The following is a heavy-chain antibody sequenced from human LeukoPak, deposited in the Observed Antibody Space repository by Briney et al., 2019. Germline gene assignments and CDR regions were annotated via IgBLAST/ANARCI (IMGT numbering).Heavy chain of an antibody. J-gene: IGHJ6*02. D-gene: IGHD4-17*01. CDR3: TRTTVTSDNYYYGMDV. Sequence: PGGSLKLSCAASGFTFSGSAMHWVRQASGKGLEWVGRIRSKANSYATAYAASVKGRFTISRDDSKNTAYLQMNSLKTEDTAVYYRTRTTVTSDNYYYGMDVWGQGTTVTVSS. V-gene: IGHV3-73*01. CDR2: IRSKANSYAT. CDR1: GFTFSGSA.